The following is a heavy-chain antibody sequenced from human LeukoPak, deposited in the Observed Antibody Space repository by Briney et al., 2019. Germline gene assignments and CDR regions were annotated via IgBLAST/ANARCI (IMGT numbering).Heavy chain of an antibody. J-gene: IGHJ6*03. Sequence: SQTLSLTCAISGDSVSSNSAAWNWIRQSPSRGLEWLGRTYYRSKWYNDYAVSVKSRITINPDTSKNQFSMQLNSVTPEDTAVYYCDLQLVRRLGRNTEYYYYYMDVWGKGTTVTVSS. V-gene: IGHV6-1*01. CDR2: TYYRSKWYN. CDR3: DLQLVRRLGRNTEYYYYYMDV. D-gene: IGHD6-13*01. CDR1: GDSVSSNSAA.